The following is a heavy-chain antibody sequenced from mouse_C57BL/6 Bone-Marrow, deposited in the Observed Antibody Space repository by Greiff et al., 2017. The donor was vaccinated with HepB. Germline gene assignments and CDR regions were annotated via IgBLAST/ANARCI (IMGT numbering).Heavy chain of an antibody. CDR2: IYPGSGNT. CDR1: GYTFTDYY. Sequence: QVQLQQSGAELVRPGASVKLSCKASGYTFTDYYINWVKQRPGQGLEWIARIYPGSGNTYYNEKFKGKATLTAEKSSSTAYMQLSSLTSEDSAVYFCARNYYGSSHEGYYWGQGTTLTVSS. CDR3: ARNYYGSSHEGYY. V-gene: IGHV1-76*01. D-gene: IGHD1-1*01. J-gene: IGHJ2*01.